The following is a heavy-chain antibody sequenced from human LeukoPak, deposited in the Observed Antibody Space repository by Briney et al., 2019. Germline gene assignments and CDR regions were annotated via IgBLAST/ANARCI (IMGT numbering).Heavy chain of an antibody. Sequence: ASVKVSCKASGYTFTGYYMHWVRQAPGQGLEWMGWINPNSGGTNYAQKFQGRVTMTRDTSISTAYMELSRLRSDDTAVYYCARDYYDSRGSFHGAFDIWGQGTKVTVSS. CDR3: ARDYYDSRGSFHGAFDI. CDR2: INPNSGGT. J-gene: IGHJ3*02. CDR1: GYTFTGYY. D-gene: IGHD3-22*01. V-gene: IGHV1-2*02.